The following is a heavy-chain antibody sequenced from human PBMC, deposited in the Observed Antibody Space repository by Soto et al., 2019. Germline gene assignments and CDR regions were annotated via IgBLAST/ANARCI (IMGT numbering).Heavy chain of an antibody. Sequence: QVQLQESGPGLVKPSETLSLTCNVSGGSISSYYWSWIRQPPGKGLQFIGHVYNIGSTIHSPSLKCRATISVDTSKTQFALKLTSVTAADTAVYYCAGGSSLCWECFHHWGQGILITVSS. J-gene: IGHJ1*01. CDR1: GGSISSYY. CDR2: VYNIGST. CDR3: AGGSSLCWECFHH. V-gene: IGHV4-59*01. D-gene: IGHD2-2*01.